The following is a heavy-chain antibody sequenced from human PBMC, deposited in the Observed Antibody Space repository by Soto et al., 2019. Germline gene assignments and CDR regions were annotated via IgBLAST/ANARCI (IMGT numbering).Heavy chain of an antibody. CDR2: INGDGSST. Sequence: EVQLVESGGGLVQPGGSLRLSCVASGFTFSNYWIHWVRQAPGKGLVWVSRINGDGSSTNYADSVKGQFTISRDNATNTVYLQMNSLRVEDTAVYYCARGARNYYYFDCWGQGTLVTVSS. D-gene: IGHD1-7*01. J-gene: IGHJ4*02. V-gene: IGHV3-74*01. CDR1: GFTFSNYW. CDR3: ARGARNYYYFDC.